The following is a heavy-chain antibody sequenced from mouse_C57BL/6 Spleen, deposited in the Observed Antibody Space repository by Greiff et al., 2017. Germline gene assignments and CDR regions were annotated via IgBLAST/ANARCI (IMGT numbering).Heavy chain of an antibody. J-gene: IGHJ4*01. CDR2: ISSGGDYI. CDR1: GFTFSSYA. CDR3: TRDGYRDAMDY. V-gene: IGHV5-9-1*02. Sequence: EVMLVESGEGLVKPGGSLQLSCAASGFTFSSYAMSWVRQTPEKRLEWVAYISSGGDYIYYADTVKGRFTISRDNARNTLYLQMSSLKSEDTAMYYCTRDGYRDAMDYWGQGTSVTVSS. D-gene: IGHD2-3*01.